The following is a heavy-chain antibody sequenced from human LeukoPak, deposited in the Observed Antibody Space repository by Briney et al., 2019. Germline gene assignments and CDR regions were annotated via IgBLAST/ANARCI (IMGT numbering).Heavy chain of an antibody. CDR3: ARVSIAARPVDY. Sequence: SETLSLTCAVYGGSFSGYYWSWIRQPPGKGLEWIGEINHSGSTNYNPSLKSRVTISVDTSKNQFSLKLSSVTAADTAVYYCARVSIAARPVDYWGQGTLVTVSS. CDR2: INHSGST. J-gene: IGHJ4*02. CDR1: GGSFSGYY. V-gene: IGHV4-34*01. D-gene: IGHD6-6*01.